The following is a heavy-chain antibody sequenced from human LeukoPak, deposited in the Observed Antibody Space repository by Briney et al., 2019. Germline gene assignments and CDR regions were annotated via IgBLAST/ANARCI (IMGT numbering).Heavy chain of an antibody. CDR1: GYSLTVYY. V-gene: IGHV1-2*02. CDR3: ARDRETGSYHGMNN. J-gene: IGHJ4*02. D-gene: IGHD1-26*01. Sequence: ASVKVSRKASGYSLTVYYMQCVRQGPGRGLEWMGWINPKSGVTNYAQKFQGRITITRDTSISTAYMGLTSLMSDDTAVYYCARDRETGSYHGMNNWGQEPRVTVSS. CDR2: INPKSGVT.